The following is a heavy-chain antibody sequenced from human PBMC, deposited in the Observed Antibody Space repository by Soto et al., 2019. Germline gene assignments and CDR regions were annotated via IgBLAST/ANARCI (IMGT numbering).Heavy chain of an antibody. Sequence: QVQLVDSGGGVVQPGRSLRLSCAASGFTFTTYGMHWVRRAPGKGLEWVAVISYDGSHAYYADSVKGRFTISRDNSKNTLYLQINSRIAEDTAGYYCAKELTYSVASGFDYWGRGTLVTVSS. V-gene: IGHV3-30*18. J-gene: IGHJ4*02. CDR1: GFTFTTYG. CDR3: AKELTYSVASGFDY. CDR2: ISYDGSHA. D-gene: IGHD1-26*01.